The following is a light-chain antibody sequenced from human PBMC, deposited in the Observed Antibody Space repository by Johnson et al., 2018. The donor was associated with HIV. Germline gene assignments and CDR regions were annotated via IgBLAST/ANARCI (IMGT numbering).Light chain of an antibody. Sequence: QSVLTQPPSVSAAPGQKVTISCSGSSSNIGNNYVSWYQQLPGTAPKLLIYDNNKRPSGIPDRFSGSKSGTSATLGITGLQTGDEADYYCGTWDSYLTAGVFVSGTKVTVL. J-gene: IGLJ1*01. CDR3: GTWDSYLTAGV. V-gene: IGLV1-51*01. CDR1: SSNIGNNY. CDR2: DNN.